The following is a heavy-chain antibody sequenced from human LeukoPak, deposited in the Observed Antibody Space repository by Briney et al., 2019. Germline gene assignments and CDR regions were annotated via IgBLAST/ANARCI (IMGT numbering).Heavy chain of an antibody. V-gene: IGHV4-30-2*01. CDR2: IYHSGST. Sequence: PSQTLSLTCAVSGGSISSGGYSWSWIRQPPGKGLEWIGEIYHSGSTNYNPSLKSRVTMSVDTSKNQFSLKLSSVTAADTAVYYCARDPSHEPFDYWGQGTLVTVSS. CDR1: GGSISSGGYS. J-gene: IGHJ4*02. D-gene: IGHD1-14*01. CDR3: ARDPSHEPFDY.